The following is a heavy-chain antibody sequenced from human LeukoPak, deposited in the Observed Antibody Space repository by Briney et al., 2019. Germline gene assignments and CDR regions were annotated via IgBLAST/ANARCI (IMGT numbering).Heavy chain of an antibody. Sequence: SETLSLTCTVSGGSISRSSYYWGWVRQPPGKGLEWIGSIYYDGSTYYNPSLKSRVTISVDTSKNQFSLKLSSVTAADTAVYYCAYQTAGATFHFDYWGQGTLVTFSS. CDR1: GGSISRSSYY. CDR3: AYQTAGATFHFDY. D-gene: IGHD1-26*01. CDR2: IYYDGST. V-gene: IGHV4-39*01. J-gene: IGHJ4*02.